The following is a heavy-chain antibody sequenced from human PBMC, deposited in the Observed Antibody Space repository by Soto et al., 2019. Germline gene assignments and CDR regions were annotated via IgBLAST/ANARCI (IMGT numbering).Heavy chain of an antibody. Sequence: SVKVSCKASGGTFSSYAISWVRQAPGQGLEWMGGIIPIFGTANYAQKFQGRVTITADESTSTAYMELSSLRSEDTAVYYCARERGGVYSYGPEGRWKHDPWGQGTLVTVSS. CDR3: ARERGGVYSYGPEGRWKHDP. V-gene: IGHV1-69*13. J-gene: IGHJ5*02. CDR2: IIPIFGTA. CDR1: GGTFSSYA. D-gene: IGHD5-18*01.